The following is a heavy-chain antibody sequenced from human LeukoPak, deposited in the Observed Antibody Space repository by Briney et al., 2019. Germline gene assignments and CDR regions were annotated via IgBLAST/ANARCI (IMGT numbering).Heavy chain of an antibody. J-gene: IGHJ6*03. CDR2: ISGSDGNT. CDR1: GFTFSSHG. CDR3: AKHWSYCSTTSCFFNYYYYYMDV. D-gene: IGHD2-2*01. V-gene: IGHV3-23*01. Sequence: GGSLRLSCAASGFTFSSHGMSWVRQAPGKGLEWVSSISGSDGNTYYADSAKGRFTISRDNSKNTLYLQMNSLRAEDTAVYYCAKHWSYCSTTSCFFNYYYYYMDVWGKGTTVTVSS.